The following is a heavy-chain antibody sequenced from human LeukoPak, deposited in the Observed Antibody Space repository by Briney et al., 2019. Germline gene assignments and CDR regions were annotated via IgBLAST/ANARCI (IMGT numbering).Heavy chain of an antibody. Sequence: SETLSLTCTVSGGSISSYYWSWIRQPPGKGLEWIGYIYYSGSTNYNPSLKSRVTISVDTSKNKCSLKLSSVTAADTAVYYCARDGCSGGSCYATYDAFDIWGQGTMVTVSS. V-gene: IGHV4-59*01. D-gene: IGHD2-15*01. CDR3: ARDGCSGGSCYATYDAFDI. CDR1: GGSISSYY. CDR2: IYYSGST. J-gene: IGHJ3*02.